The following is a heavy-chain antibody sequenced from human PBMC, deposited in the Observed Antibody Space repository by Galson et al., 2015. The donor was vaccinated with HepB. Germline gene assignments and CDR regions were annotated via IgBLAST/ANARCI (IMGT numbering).Heavy chain of an antibody. J-gene: IGHJ6*02. CDR3: ARGSTSCYRGMCGMDV. CDR1: EYSFTSYW. V-gene: IGHV5-10-1*01. D-gene: IGHD2-2*02. Sequence: QSGAEVKKPGESLKISCKGSEYSFTSYWIGWVRQMPGKGLEWMGRIDPSDSYTNYSPSFQGHVTISADKSISTAYLQWSSLKASDTAMYYCARGSTSCYRGMCGMDVWGQGTTVTVSS. CDR2: IDPSDSYT.